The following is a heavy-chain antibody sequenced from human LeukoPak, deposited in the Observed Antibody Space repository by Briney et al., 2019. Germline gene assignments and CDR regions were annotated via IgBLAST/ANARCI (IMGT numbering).Heavy chain of an antibody. D-gene: IGHD1-26*01. CDR1: GYSLGSGFY. Sequence: SETLSLTCAVAGYSLGSGFYCGSVRQPPGKGLDWVGNMYRTGTIYYNPSLRSRLSISEDPSKSHFSLTMDSVTAPDTCVSYCATGRSSGSADYWGQGIPVT. CDR3: ATGRSSGSADY. J-gene: IGHJ1*01. CDR2: MYRTGTI. V-gene: IGHV4-38-2*01.